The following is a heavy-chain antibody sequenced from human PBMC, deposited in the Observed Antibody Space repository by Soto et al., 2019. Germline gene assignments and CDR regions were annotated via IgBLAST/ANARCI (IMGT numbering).Heavy chain of an antibody. Sequence: SETLSLTCAVYGGSFSGYYWSWIRQPPGKGLEWIGEINHSGSTNYNPSLKSRVTISVDTSKNQFSLKLSSVTAADTAVYYCARGSHDSSGYYPYFDYWGQVTLVTVS. J-gene: IGHJ4*02. V-gene: IGHV4-34*01. D-gene: IGHD3-22*01. CDR2: INHSGST. CDR3: ARGSHDSSGYYPYFDY. CDR1: GGSFSGYY.